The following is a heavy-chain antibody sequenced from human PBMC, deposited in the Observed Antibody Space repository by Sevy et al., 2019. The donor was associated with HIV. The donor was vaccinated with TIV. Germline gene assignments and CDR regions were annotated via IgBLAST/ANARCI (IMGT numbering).Heavy chain of an antibody. CDR1: GFAISSYI. J-gene: IGHJ4*02. CDR2: VSISGGDT. D-gene: IGHD6-6*01. V-gene: IGHV3-21*04. Sequence: GGSLRLSCAASGFAISSYIMNWVRQAPGRGLEWVSGVSISGGDTYYADSVRGRFTIARDTTKNTLFLQMKNLGVEDTATYYWVGADTLAVAQPEYHFDSWGQGTLVTVSS. CDR3: VGADTLAVAQPEYHFDS.